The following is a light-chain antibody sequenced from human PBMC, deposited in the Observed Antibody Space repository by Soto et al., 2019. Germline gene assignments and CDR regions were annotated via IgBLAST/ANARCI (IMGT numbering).Light chain of an antibody. Sequence: QLVLTQPPSVSGAPGQRVTISCTGSSSNIGAGYDVHWYQQLPGTAPKLLIYGNSNRPSGVPDRFSGSKSGTSASLAITGLQAEDEADYYCQPYDSSLRGRGGGFGGGTKLTVL. J-gene: IGLJ2*01. V-gene: IGLV1-40*01. CDR2: GNS. CDR3: QPYDSSLRGRGGG. CDR1: SSNIGAGYD.